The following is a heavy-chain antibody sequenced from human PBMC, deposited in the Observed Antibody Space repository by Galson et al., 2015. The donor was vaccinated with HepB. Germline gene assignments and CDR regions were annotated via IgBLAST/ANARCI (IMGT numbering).Heavy chain of an antibody. CDR3: ARERRSGSYSYAFDI. CDR2: IYYSGST. D-gene: IGHD1-26*01. J-gene: IGHJ3*02. Sequence: ETLSLTCTVSGGSISSYYWSWIRQPPGKGLEWIGYIYYSGSTNYNPSLKSRVTISVDTSKNQFSLKLSSVTAADTAVYYCARERRSGSYSYAFDIWGQGTMVTVSS. V-gene: IGHV4-59*01. CDR1: GGSISSYY.